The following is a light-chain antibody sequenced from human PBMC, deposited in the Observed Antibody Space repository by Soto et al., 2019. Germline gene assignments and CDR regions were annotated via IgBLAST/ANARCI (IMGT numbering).Light chain of an antibody. J-gene: IGKJ1*01. CDR3: QQYGSSP. Sequence: EIVLTQSPGTLSLSPGQRATLSCRASQSVSSNYLAWFQQKPGQAPRLLIYGASSRATGIPDRFSGSGSGTDFTLTISRLEPEDFAVYYCQQYGSSPFGQGTKVDIK. V-gene: IGKV3-20*01. CDR1: QSVSSNY. CDR2: GAS.